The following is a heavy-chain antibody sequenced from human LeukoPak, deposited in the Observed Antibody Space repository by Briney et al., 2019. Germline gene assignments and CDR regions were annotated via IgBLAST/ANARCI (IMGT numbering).Heavy chain of an antibody. Sequence: PGGSLRLSCAASGFTLRSYSMHWVRQAPGKELEFVSAISYNDGATYYANSVKGRFSISRDTSRSTLFLQMGSLTPEDMAVYYCARVGPSGAFDYWGQGTLVTVSS. D-gene: IGHD1-26*01. CDR2: ISYNDGAT. J-gene: IGHJ4*02. CDR3: ARVGPSGAFDY. CDR1: GFTLRSYS. V-gene: IGHV3-64*01.